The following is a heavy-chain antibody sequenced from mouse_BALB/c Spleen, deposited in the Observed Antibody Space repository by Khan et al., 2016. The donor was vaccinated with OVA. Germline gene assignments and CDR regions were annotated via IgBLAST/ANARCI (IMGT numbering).Heavy chain of an antibody. CDR3: ASVKHGGRDSFEY. J-gene: IGHJ2*03. CDR2: ILPGSGST. Sequence: VQLQQSGAELMKPGASVKISCKATGYTFSNYWIEWVKQRPGHGLEWIGEILPGSGSTNYNERFKGKATFTSDTSSTTAYMQLSSLTSEDSAVYGCASVKHGGRDSFEYWGQGTSLTVSS. CDR1: GYTFSNYW. V-gene: IGHV1-9*01. D-gene: IGHD1-1*01.